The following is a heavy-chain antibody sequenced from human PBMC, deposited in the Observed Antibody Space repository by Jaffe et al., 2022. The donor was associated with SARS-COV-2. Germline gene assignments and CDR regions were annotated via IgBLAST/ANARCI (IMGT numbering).Heavy chain of an antibody. CDR2: TNEDGSER. CDR1: GFTFNTYW. V-gene: IGHV3-7*03. J-gene: IGHJ4*02. D-gene: IGHD6-19*01. CDR3: GARKTVAN. Sequence: EVQLVESGGGLVQPGGSLRLSCAASGFTFNTYWMTWVRQAPGKGLEWVANTNEDGSERNYVDSVKGRFTISRDNTKNSLYLQMNSLRADDTAVYYCGARKTVANWGQGTLVFVSS.